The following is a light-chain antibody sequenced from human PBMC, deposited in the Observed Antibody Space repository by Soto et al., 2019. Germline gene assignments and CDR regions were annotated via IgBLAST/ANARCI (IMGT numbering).Light chain of an antibody. CDR3: SSYAGSNNHVV. CDR1: SSDAGGYNY. CDR2: EVS. Sequence: QSALTQPPSASGSPGQSVTISCTGTSSDAGGYNYVSWYQQHPGKAPKLMIYEVSKRPSGVPDRFSGSKSGNTASLTVSGLRAEDEADYYCSSYAGSNNHVVFGGGTKLTVL. J-gene: IGLJ2*01. V-gene: IGLV2-8*01.